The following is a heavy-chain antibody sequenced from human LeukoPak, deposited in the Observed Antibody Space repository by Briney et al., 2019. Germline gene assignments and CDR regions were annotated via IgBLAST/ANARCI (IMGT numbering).Heavy chain of an antibody. V-gene: IGHV3-30*18. J-gene: IGHJ3*02. D-gene: IGHD3-16*01. CDR3: AKDWGSDAFDI. Sequence: GGSLRLSCAASGFTFSSYGMHWVRQAPGKGLEWVAVISYDGSNKYYADSVKSRFTISRDNSKNTLYLQMNSLRAEDTAVYYCAKDWGSDAFDIWGQGTMVTVSS. CDR1: GFTFSSYG. CDR2: ISYDGSNK.